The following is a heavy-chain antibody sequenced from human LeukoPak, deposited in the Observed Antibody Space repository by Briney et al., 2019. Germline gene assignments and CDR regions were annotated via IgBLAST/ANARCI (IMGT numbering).Heavy chain of an antibody. D-gene: IGHD3-16*01. CDR1: GFTFSDSA. Sequence: GGSLRLSCAASGFTFSDSAIHWVRQASGKGLEWVGRIRGKGFSDPPAYAASVKDRFTISRDDSESTAYLQMNSLKAEDTAVYYCTVPQSGGNWFDPWGPGTQVTVSS. J-gene: IGHJ5*02. CDR2: IRGKGFSDPP. CDR3: TVPQSGGNWFDP. V-gene: IGHV3-73*01.